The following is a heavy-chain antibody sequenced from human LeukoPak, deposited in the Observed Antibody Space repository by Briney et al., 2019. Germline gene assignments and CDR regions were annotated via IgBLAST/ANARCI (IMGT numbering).Heavy chain of an antibody. Sequence: ASVKVSCKASGYXFTSYFIHWVRQAPGQGLEWMGIINPSGGSSTYAQKFQGTVTMTRDTSTTTVYMEVSSLRSEDTAVYYCAREAYYGDYARAFDIWGQGTVVTVSS. CDR2: INPSGGSS. J-gene: IGHJ3*02. CDR3: AREAYYGDYARAFDI. V-gene: IGHV1-46*01. D-gene: IGHD4-17*01. CDR1: GYXFTSYF.